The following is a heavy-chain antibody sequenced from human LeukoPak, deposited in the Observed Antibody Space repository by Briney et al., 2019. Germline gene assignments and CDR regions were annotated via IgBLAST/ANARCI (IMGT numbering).Heavy chain of an antibody. Sequence: GGSLRLSCTASGFTFGDYAMSWFRQAPGKGLEWVGFIRSKAYGGTTEYAASVKGRFTISRDDSKSIAYLQMNSLRAEDTAVYYCARDRGYYDPDAFDIWGQGTMVTVSS. D-gene: IGHD3-22*01. V-gene: IGHV3-49*03. CDR3: ARDRGYYDPDAFDI. CDR1: GFTFGDYA. J-gene: IGHJ3*02. CDR2: IRSKAYGGTT.